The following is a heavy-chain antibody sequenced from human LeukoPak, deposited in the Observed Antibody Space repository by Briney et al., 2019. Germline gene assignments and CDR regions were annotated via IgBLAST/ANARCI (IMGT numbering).Heavy chain of an antibody. Sequence: SETLSLTCAVYGGSFSGYYWSWIRQPPGKGLEWIGEINHSRSTNYNPSLKSRGTISVDTSKNQFSLKLSSVTAADTAVYYCANLDTAMDYYYYGMDVWGKGTTVTVSS. CDR2: INHSRST. CDR1: GGSFSGYY. V-gene: IGHV4-34*01. D-gene: IGHD5-18*01. J-gene: IGHJ6*04. CDR3: ANLDTAMDYYYYGMDV.